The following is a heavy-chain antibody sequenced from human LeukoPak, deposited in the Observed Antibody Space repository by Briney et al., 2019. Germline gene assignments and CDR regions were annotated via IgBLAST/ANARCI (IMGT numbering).Heavy chain of an antibody. CDR3: ATVGYCSSTSCWDYYYMDV. CDR1: GYSISSGYY. J-gene: IGHJ6*03. D-gene: IGHD2-2*01. V-gene: IGHV4-38-2*02. CDR2: IYHSGST. Sequence: PSETLSLTCTVSGYSISSGYYWGWIRQPPGKGLEWIGSIYHSGSTYYNPSLKSRVTISVDTSKNQFSLKLSSVTAADTAVYYCATVGYCSSTSCWDYYYMDVWGKGTTVTVSS.